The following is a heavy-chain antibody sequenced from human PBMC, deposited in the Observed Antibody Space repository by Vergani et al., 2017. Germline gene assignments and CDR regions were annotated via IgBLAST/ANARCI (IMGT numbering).Heavy chain of an antibody. V-gene: IGHV4-34*01. D-gene: IGHD4-17*01. CDR1: GGSFSGYY. J-gene: IGHJ4*02. Sequence: QVQLQQWGAGLLKPSETLSLTCAVYGGSFSGYYWSWIRQPPGKGLEWIGEINHSGSTNYNPSLKSRVTISVDTSKNQFSLKLSSVTAADTAVYYCVMVAGYGEYYFDYWGQGTLVTVSS. CDR3: VMVAGYGEYYFDY. CDR2: INHSGST.